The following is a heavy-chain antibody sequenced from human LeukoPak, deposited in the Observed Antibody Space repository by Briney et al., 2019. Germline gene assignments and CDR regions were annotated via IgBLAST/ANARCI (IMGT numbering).Heavy chain of an antibody. D-gene: IGHD3-10*01. CDR2: IDTSSHYI. J-gene: IGHJ4*02. Sequence: GGSLRLSCAASGFSFNSHNMNWVRQAPGKGLEWVSFIDTSSHYIYYADSVKGRFTISRDNAKNSLFLQMNSLRAEDTAVYYCAKDRNYYGAGSFFGDWGQGTLVTVPS. CDR1: GFSFNSHN. CDR3: AKDRNYYGAGSFFGD. V-gene: IGHV3-21*01.